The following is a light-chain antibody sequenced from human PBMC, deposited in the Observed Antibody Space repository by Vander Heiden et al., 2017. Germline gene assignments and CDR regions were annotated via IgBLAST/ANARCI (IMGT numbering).Light chain of an antibody. CDR1: QGISSY. J-gene: IGKJ5*01. V-gene: IGKV1-9*01. CDR2: GAS. CDR3: QQLSSYPLST. Sequence: IRLTQSPSSLSASVGDRVTLTCRASQGISSYLAWYQQKPGKAPKLLIYGASTLQSGVPSRFSGSGSGTDFTLTISSLQPEDFATYYCQQLSSYPLSTFGQGTRLEIK.